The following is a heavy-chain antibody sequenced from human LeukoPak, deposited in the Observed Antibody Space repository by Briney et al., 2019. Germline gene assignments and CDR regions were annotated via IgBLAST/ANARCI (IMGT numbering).Heavy chain of an antibody. J-gene: IGHJ4*02. Sequence: GGSLTLSCAASGFTFSSYSMNWVRQAPRKGLEWVGSISISSSYIYYADSVKGRFTISRDNAKNSLYLPMNSLRGEDTAVYYCGRNFGVLAARTLEYWGQGPLVTVSS. CDR2: ISISSSYI. D-gene: IGHD6-6*01. CDR1: GFTFSSYS. CDR3: GRNFGVLAARTLEY. V-gene: IGHV3-21*01.